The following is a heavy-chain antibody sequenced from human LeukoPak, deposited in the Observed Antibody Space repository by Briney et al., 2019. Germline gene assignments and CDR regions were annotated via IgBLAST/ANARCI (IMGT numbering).Heavy chain of an antibody. CDR3: ARAAWGYFDY. CDR2: IYYSGST. J-gene: IGHJ4*02. D-gene: IGHD7-27*01. Sequence: SSETLSLTCTVSGVSISSGGYYWSWIRQHPGKGLEWIGYIYYSGSTYYNPSLKSRVTISVDTSKNQFSLKLSSVTAADTAVYYCARAAWGYFDYWGQGTLVTVSS. CDR1: GVSISSGGYY. V-gene: IGHV4-31*03.